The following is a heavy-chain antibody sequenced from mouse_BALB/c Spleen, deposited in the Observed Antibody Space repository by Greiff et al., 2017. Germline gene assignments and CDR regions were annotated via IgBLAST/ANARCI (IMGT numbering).Heavy chain of an antibody. D-gene: IGHD3-1*01. CDR1: GYTFTSYY. V-gene: IGHV1S56*01. J-gene: IGHJ3*01. CDR3: ARERATAWFAY. CDR2: IYPGNVNT. Sequence: QVQLQQSGPELVKPGASVRISCKASGYTFTSYYIHWVKQRPGQGLEWIGWIYPGNVNTKYNEKFKGKATLTSDKSSSTAYMELSSLTSEDSAVYYCARERATAWFAYWGQGTRVTVSA.